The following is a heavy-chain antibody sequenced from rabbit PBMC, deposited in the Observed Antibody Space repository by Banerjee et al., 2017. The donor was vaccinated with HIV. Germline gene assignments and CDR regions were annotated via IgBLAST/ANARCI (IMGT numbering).Heavy chain of an antibody. CDR3: AREGYGDGTGDYDL. Sequence: QEQLEESGGDLVKPEGSLTLTCTASGFSFSSSYYMCWVRQAPGKGLEWIACIATGSGTINYASWAKGRFTISKTSSTTVTLQMTSLTAADTATYFCAREGYGDGTGDYDLWGQGTLVTVS. D-gene: IGHD7-1*01. CDR2: IATGSGTI. J-gene: IGHJ3*01. V-gene: IGHV1S45*01. CDR1: GFSFSSSYY.